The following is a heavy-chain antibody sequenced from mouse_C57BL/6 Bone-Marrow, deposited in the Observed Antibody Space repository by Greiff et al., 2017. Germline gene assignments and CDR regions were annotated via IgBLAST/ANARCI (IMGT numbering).Heavy chain of an antibody. CDR2: INPYNGGT. V-gene: IGHV1-19*01. D-gene: IGHD2-5*01. CDR3: ARSPYDSKGGY. CDR1: GYTFTDYY. Sequence: VQLKQSGPVLVKPGASVKMSCKASGYTFTDYYMNWVKQSHGKSLEWIGVINPYNGGTSYNQKFKGKATLTVDKSSSTAYMELNSLTSEDSAVYYCARSPYDSKGGYWGQGTTLTVSS. J-gene: IGHJ2*01.